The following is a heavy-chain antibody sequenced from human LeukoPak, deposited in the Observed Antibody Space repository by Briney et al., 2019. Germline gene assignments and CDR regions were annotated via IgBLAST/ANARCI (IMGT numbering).Heavy chain of an antibody. CDR3: ARVPYDTGTYDY. CDR1: GFTFSSYS. D-gene: IGHD3-9*01. J-gene: IGHJ4*02. V-gene: IGHV3-30-3*01. CDR2: ISYDGNNK. Sequence: GGSLRLSCAASGFTFSSYSMHWVRQAPGEGLEWVAVISYDGNNKKYADSVMGRFTISRDNSKSTLYLQMSSLRAEDTAVYYCARVPYDTGTYDYWGQGTLVTVSS.